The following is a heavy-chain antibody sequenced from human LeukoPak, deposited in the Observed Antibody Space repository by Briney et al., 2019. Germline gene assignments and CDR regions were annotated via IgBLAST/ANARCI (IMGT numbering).Heavy chain of an antibody. J-gene: IGHJ4*02. CDR1: GFTFSNYA. CDR2: ISGSGGST. V-gene: IGHV3-23*01. D-gene: IGHD3-10*01. CDR3: AKGPTRNYYGSGSQFDY. Sequence: PGGSLRLSCAASGFTFSNYAMNWVRQAPGKGLEWVSSISGSGGSTYYADSVRGRFTISRDNSKNTLYLQMNSLRAEDTAVYYCAKGPTRNYYGSGSQFDYWGQGTLVTVSS.